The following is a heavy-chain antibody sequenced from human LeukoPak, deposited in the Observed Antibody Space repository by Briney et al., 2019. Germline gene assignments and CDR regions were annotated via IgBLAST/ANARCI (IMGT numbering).Heavy chain of an antibody. Sequence: SETLSLTCTVSGYSIRSDYYWAWIRQTPGKGLEWLGSINHSAKPYYNPSLSSRVAISVDTSKNQFSLRLSSVTAADTAVYYCASLGRDNDGFYYPFDYWGQGTLLTVSS. D-gene: IGHD3-22*01. CDR1: GYSIRSDYY. CDR2: INHSAKP. CDR3: ASLGRDNDGFYYPFDY. J-gene: IGHJ4*02. V-gene: IGHV4-38-2*02.